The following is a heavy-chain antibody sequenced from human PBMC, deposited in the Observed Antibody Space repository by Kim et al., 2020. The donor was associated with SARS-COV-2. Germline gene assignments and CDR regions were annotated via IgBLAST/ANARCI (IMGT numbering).Heavy chain of an antibody. CDR3: ARDGGGHTNWFDP. D-gene: IGHD2-15*01. Sequence: SETLSLTCTVSGGSISSYYWSWIRQPPGKGLEWIGYIYYSGSTNYNPSLKSRVTISVDTSKNQFSLKLSSVTAADTAVYYCARDGGGHTNWFDPWGQGTL. V-gene: IGHV4-59*01. CDR2: IYYSGST. CDR1: GGSISSYY. J-gene: IGHJ5*02.